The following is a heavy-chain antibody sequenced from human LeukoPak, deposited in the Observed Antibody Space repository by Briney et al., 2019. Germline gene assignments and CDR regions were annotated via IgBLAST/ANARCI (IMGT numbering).Heavy chain of an antibody. V-gene: IGHV3-23*01. Sequence: GRSLRLSCAASGVTFSNYGMHWVRQAPGKGLEWVSAISGSGGSTYYADSVKGRFTISRDNSKNTLYLQMNSLRAEDTAVYYCAKSSYLGSYYYYGMDVWGQGTTVTASS. CDR1: GVTFSNYG. CDR3: AKSSYLGSYYYYGMDV. D-gene: IGHD2/OR15-2a*01. CDR2: ISGSGGST. J-gene: IGHJ6*02.